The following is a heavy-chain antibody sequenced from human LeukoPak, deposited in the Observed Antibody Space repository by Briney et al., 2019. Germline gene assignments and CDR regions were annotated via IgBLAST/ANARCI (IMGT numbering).Heavy chain of an antibody. J-gene: IGHJ6*02. CDR3: ARNLVPAAAYYYGMDV. CDR2: ISSSSSYI. V-gene: IGHV3-21*01. CDR1: GFTFSSYS. Sequence: GGSLRLSCAASGFTFSSYSMNWVRQAPGKGLEWVSSISSSSSYIYYADSVKGRFTISRDNAKNSLYLQMNSLRAEDTAVYYCARNLVPAAAYYYGMDVWGQGTTVTVSS. D-gene: IGHD2-2*01.